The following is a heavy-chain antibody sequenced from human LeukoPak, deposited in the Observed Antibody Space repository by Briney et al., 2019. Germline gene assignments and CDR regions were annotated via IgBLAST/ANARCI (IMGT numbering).Heavy chain of an antibody. J-gene: IGHJ5*02. Sequence: GGSLRLSCAASGFTFSNAWMSWVRQAPGKGLEWVGRIKSKTDGGTTDYAAPVKGRFTISRDNSKNTLYLQMNSLRAEDTAVYYCARDISSSWYGWFDPWGQGTLVTVSS. CDR1: GFTFSNAW. D-gene: IGHD6-13*01. CDR2: IKSKTDGGTT. V-gene: IGHV3-15*01. CDR3: ARDISSSWYGWFDP.